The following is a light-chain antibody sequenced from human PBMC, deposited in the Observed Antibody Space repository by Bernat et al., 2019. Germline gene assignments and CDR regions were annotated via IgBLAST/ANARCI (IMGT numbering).Light chain of an antibody. V-gene: IGLV2-14*03. J-gene: IGLJ1*01. CDR3: SSYTSTSTPYV. CDR2: DVS. CDR1: SSDVGAYNY. Sequence: QSALTQPASVSGSPGQSITISRTGTSSDVGAYNYVSWYQQHPGKAPKLMIYDVSDRPSGVSNRFSGSKSGNTASLTISGLQAEDEADYYCSSYTSTSTPYVFGTGTKVTVL.